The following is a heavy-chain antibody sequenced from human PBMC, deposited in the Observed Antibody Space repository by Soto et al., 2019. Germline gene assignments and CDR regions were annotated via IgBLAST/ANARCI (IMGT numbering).Heavy chain of an antibody. Sequence: PSQTLSLTCAISGDSVSSNSAAWNWIRQSPSRGLEWLGRTYYRSKWYNDYAVSVKSRITINPDTSKNQFSLQLNSVTPEDTAVYYCARGAAIFGVVMRDYYYGMDVWGQGTTVTVSS. J-gene: IGHJ6*02. D-gene: IGHD3-3*01. CDR3: ARGAAIFGVVMRDYYYGMDV. CDR2: TYYRSKWYN. CDR1: GDSVSSNSAA. V-gene: IGHV6-1*01.